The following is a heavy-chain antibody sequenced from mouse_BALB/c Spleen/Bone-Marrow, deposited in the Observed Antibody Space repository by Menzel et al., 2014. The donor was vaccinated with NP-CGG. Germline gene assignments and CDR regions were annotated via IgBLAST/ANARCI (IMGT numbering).Heavy chain of an antibody. Sequence: VQLQQPGPELVKPGASVKISCKASGYTFTDYNMQWVKQSHGKSLEWIGYIYPYNGGTGYNQKFRSKATLTVDSSSSTTYMELRSLTSEDSAVYYCAREEGYYDAMDYWGQGTSVTVSS. V-gene: IGHV1S29*02. D-gene: IGHD2-2*01. J-gene: IGHJ4*01. CDR1: GYTFTDYN. CDR3: AREEGYYDAMDY. CDR2: IYPYNGGT.